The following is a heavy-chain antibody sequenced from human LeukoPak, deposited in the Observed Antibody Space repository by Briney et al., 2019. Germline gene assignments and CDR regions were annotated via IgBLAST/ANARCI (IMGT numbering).Heavy chain of an antibody. J-gene: IGHJ5*02. V-gene: IGHV1-18*04. Sequence: AASVKVSCKASGYTFTGYYMHWVRQAPGQGLEWMGWISAYNGNTNYAQKLQGRVTMTTDTSTSTAYMELRSLRSDDTAVYYCARDSPAVGSGTVMINWFDPWGQGTLVTVSS. CDR2: ISAYNGNT. D-gene: IGHD3-10*01. CDR1: GYTFTGYY. CDR3: ARDSPAVGSGTVMINWFDP.